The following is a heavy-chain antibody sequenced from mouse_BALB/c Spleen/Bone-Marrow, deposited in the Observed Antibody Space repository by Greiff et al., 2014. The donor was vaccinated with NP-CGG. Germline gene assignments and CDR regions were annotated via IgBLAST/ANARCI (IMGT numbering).Heavy chain of an antibody. V-gene: IGHV1-69*02. CDR3: ARTAY. CDR1: GYTFTDYW. Sequence: QLQESGAELVKPGAPVKLSCKASGYTFTDYWMNWVKQRPGRGLEWIGRIDPSDSETHYNQKFKDKATLTVDKSSTTAYIQLSNLTSEDSAVYYCARTAYWGQGTLVTVSA. CDR2: IDPSDSET. J-gene: IGHJ3*01.